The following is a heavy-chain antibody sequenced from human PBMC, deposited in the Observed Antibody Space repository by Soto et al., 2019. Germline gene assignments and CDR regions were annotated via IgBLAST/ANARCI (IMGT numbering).Heavy chain of an antibody. V-gene: IGHV1-69*13. CDR3: ARERSVGYCITTTCPKPFYYYAMDV. CDR2: IIPIFGTP. D-gene: IGHD2-2*01. J-gene: IGHJ6*02. Sequence: ASVKVSCKASGGTFTNYAFSWVRQAPGQGPEWMGGIIPIFGTPDYAQKFQGRVIITADESTRTVSMELNSLRSDDTAVYYCARERSVGYCITTTCPKPFYYYAMDVWGQGTTVTVSS. CDR1: GGTFTNYA.